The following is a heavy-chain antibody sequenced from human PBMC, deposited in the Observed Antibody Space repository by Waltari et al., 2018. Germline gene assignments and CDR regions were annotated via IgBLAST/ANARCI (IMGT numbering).Heavy chain of an antibody. CDR1: GGSISSYY. CDR2: IYYSGST. J-gene: IGHJ4*02. CDR3: ARSYDSSGYYPPPFDY. Sequence: QVQLQESGPGLVKPSETLSLTCTVSGGSISSYYWSWIRQPPGKGLEWIGYIYYSGSTNYNPSRKSRVTISVDTSKNQFSLKLSSVTAADTAVYYCARSYDSSGYYPPPFDYWGQGTLVTVSS. D-gene: IGHD3-22*01. V-gene: IGHV4-59*01.